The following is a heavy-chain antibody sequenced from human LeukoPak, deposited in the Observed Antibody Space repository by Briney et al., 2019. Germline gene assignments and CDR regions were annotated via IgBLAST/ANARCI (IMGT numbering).Heavy chain of an antibody. J-gene: IGHJ6*03. Sequence: SETLSLTCTVSGGSISSGGYYWSWIRQHPGKGLEWIGYIFHSGSTYYSPSFRGRVTISIDRSTSQFSLKMTSVTAADTAVYYCARGTCSSTSCYFHYYYYYYMDVWGKGTTVTVSS. CDR3: ARGTCSSTSCYFHYYYYYYMDV. CDR2: IFHSGST. V-gene: IGHV4-30-2*01. D-gene: IGHD2-2*01. CDR1: GGSISSGGYY.